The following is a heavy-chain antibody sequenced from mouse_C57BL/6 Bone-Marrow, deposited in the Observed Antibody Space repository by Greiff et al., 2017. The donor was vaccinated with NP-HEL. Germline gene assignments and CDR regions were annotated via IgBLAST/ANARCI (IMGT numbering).Heavy chain of an antibody. CDR3: ARYPAY. CDR1: GYAFSSSW. V-gene: IGHV1-82*01. Sequence: QVQLQQSGPELVKPGASVKISCKASGYAFSSSWMNWVKQRPGKGLEWIGRIYPGDGDTNYNGKFKGNATLTADKSSSTAYMQRSSLTSEDSAVYFCARYPAYWGQGTSGTVSS. CDR2: IYPGDGDT. J-gene: IGHJ4*01.